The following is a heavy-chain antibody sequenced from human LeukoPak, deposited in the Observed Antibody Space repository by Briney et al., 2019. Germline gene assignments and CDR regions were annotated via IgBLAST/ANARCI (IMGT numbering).Heavy chain of an antibody. D-gene: IGHD3-10*01. CDR3: ARLRITMVRGAPTLYYFDY. Sequence: PSETLSLTCTVSGGSISSYYWSWIRQPPGKGLEWIGYIYYSGSTNYNPSLKSRVTISVDTSKNQFSLKLSSVTAADTAVYYCARLRITMVRGAPTLYYFDYWGQGTLVTVSS. J-gene: IGHJ4*02. V-gene: IGHV4-59*08. CDR1: GGSISSYY. CDR2: IYYSGST.